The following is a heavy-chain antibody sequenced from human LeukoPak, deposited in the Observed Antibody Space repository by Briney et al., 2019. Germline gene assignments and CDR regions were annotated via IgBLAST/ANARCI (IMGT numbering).Heavy chain of an antibody. CDR3: AKDRSRYSGGWYGDY. CDR1: GFSFRNYD. CDR2: IRGSGAT. D-gene: IGHD6-19*01. V-gene: IGHV3-23*01. J-gene: IGHJ4*02. Sequence: GGSLRLSCAASGFSFRNYDMNWVRQAPGKGLEWGSAIRGSGATHYAASVKGRFTISRDNSKNTLYLQMNSLRAEDTAVYYCAKDRSRYSGGWYGDYWGQGTLVTVSS.